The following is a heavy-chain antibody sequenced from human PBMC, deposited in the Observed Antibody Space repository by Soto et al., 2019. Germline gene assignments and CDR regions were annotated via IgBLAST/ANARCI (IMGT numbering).Heavy chain of an antibody. CDR1: GYTFTSYD. CDR2: MNPNSGNT. D-gene: IGHD3-3*01. CDR3: ARGPRPFPPCGTFTRGRPPQFYDFWSGYYTGYSYYYMDV. V-gene: IGHV1-8*01. J-gene: IGHJ6*03. Sequence: QVQLVQSGAEVKKPGASVKVSCKASGYTFTSYDINWVRQATGQGLEWMGWMNPNSGNTGYAQKFQGRVTMTRNTYLSSSYMELRSLSSEDTAVYCCARGPRPFPPCGTFTRGRPPQFYDFWSGYYTGYSYYYMDVWGKGTTVTVSS.